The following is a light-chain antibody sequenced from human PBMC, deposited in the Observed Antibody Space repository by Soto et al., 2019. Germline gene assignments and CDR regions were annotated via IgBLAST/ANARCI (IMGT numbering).Light chain of an antibody. CDR2: DNN. CDR3: ATWDSSLNAVV. Sequence: QAVLTQPPSLSAAPGQKVTISCSGSSSNIGNYFVSWYQQFPGTGPKLLIHDNNQRPSGIPDRFSGSKSGTSATLGITGLQTGDEADYYCATWDSSLNAVVFGGGTKLTVL. J-gene: IGLJ3*02. V-gene: IGLV1-51*01. CDR1: SSNIGNYF.